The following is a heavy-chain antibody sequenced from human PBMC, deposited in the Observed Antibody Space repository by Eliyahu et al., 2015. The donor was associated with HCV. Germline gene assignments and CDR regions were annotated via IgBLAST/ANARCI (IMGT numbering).Heavy chain of an antibody. CDR2: ISYDGSNK. CDR1: SSYG. D-gene: IGHD6-6*01. V-gene: IGHV3-30*18. Sequence: SSYGMXWVRQAPGKGLEWVAVISYDGSNKYYADSVKGRFTISRDNSKNTLYLQMNSLRAEDTAVYYCAKRRRSIAARPTGGHYYYYGMDVWGQGTTVTVSS. CDR3: AKRRRSIAARPTGGHYYYYGMDV. J-gene: IGHJ6*02.